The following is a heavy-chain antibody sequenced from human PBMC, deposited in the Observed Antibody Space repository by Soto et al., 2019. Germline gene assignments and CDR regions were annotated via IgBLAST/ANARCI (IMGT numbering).Heavy chain of an antibody. D-gene: IGHD3-10*02. Sequence: PGGSVRLSCASSGFTFSDSTMYWVRQASGKGLEGVGRIRSKGHNYATAYAASVKGRFTISRDDSQNTAYLQMNSLKTEDTAVYYCTRQIRGYYYVLDAFDIWGQGTMVTVSS. CDR2: IRSKGHNYAT. J-gene: IGHJ3*02. CDR1: GFTFSDST. V-gene: IGHV3-73*01. CDR3: TRQIRGYYYVLDAFDI.